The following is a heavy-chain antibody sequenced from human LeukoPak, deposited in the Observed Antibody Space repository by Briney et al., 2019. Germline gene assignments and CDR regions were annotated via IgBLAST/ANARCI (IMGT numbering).Heavy chain of an antibody. V-gene: IGHV3-33*01. CDR1: GFTFSSYG. D-gene: IGHD3-16*01. CDR3: VRDGNRYLVGGHFDY. J-gene: IGHJ4*02. Sequence: GGSLRLSCAASGFTFSSYGMHWVRQAPGKGLEWVAVIWYDGSNKYYADSVKGRFTISRDNSKNTLYLQMNSLRAEDTAVYYCVRDGNRYLVGGHFDYWGQGTLVTVSS. CDR2: IWYDGSNK.